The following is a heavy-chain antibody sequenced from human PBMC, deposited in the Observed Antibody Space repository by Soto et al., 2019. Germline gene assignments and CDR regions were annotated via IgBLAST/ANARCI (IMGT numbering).Heavy chain of an antibody. CDR2: ISYDGSNK. J-gene: IGHJ4*02. D-gene: IGHD1-26*01. V-gene: IGHV3-30-3*01. CDR1: GFTFSSYA. Sequence: PGGSLRLSCAASGFTFSSYAMHWVRQALGKGLEWVAVISYDGSNKYYADSVKGRFTISRDDSKNTLYLQMNSLRAEDTAVYYCARDGLGWLLVQYYFDYWGQGTLVTVSS. CDR3: ARDGLGWLLVQYYFDY.